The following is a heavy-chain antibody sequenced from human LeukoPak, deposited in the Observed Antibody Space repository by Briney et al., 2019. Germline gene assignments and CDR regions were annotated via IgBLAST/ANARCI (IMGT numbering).Heavy chain of an antibody. V-gene: IGHV1-2*02. J-gene: IGHJ3*02. Sequence: VASVKVSCKASVYTFTGYYMHWVRQAPGQGLEWVGWINPNSGDTNYAQKFQGRVTMTRDTSISTAYMELSRLRSDDTAVYYCARRRVGLRYFDWPNDAFDIWGQGTMVTVSS. D-gene: IGHD3-9*01. CDR2: INPNSGDT. CDR3: ARRRVGLRYFDWPNDAFDI. CDR1: VYTFTGYY.